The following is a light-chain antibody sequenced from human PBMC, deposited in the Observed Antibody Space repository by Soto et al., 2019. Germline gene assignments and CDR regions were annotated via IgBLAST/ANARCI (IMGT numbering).Light chain of an antibody. CDR2: DAS. CDR3: QQYDNLLFT. V-gene: IGKV1-33*01. CDR1: QDISNY. J-gene: IGKJ3*01. Sequence: DIQMTQSPSSLSASVGDRVTITCQASQDISNYLNWYQQKPGKAPKLLIYDASNLETGVPSRFSGSGSGTDFTFTISSLQPEDIATYYCQQYDNLLFTFGPGTKVDFK.